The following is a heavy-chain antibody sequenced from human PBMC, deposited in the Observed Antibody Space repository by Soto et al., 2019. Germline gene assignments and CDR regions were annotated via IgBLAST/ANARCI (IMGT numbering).Heavy chain of an antibody. J-gene: IGHJ6*02. V-gene: IGHV3-30-3*01. CDR3: AREDDYGYRYINHGLDV. Sequence: GGPLRLSCAASGFTFNIYALHWVRQAPGKGLEWVAVISFDGTKKYYSDSVKGRFTISRDNLKNTLYLQMNNLRVEDAALYFCAREDDYGYRYINHGLDVWGQGTTVTVSS. CDR2: ISFDGTKK. D-gene: IGHD4-17*01. CDR1: GFTFNIYA.